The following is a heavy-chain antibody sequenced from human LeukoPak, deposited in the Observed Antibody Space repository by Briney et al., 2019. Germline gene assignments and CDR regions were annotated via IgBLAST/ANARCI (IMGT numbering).Heavy chain of an antibody. J-gene: IGHJ3*02. D-gene: IGHD2-15*01. V-gene: IGHV3-33*01. CDR2: IWYDGSNK. Sequence: QPGGSLRLSCAASGFTFSSYGMHWVRQAPGKGLEWVAVIWYDGSNKYYADSVKGRFTISRDNSKNTLYLQMNSLRAEDTAVYYCAREGGYCSGGSCYSYAFDIWGQGTMVTVSS. CDR3: AREGGYCSGGSCYSYAFDI. CDR1: GFTFSSYG.